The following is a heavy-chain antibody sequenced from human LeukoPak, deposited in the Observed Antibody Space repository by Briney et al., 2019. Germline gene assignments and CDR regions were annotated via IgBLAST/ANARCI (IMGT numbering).Heavy chain of an antibody. CDR2: IYYTGST. J-gene: IGHJ4*02. CDR3: ASRKRANDY. Sequence: SETLSLTCTISGGSVGDYYWGWVRQSPGKGREWVGSIYYTGSTTYHPSLKSRVTMSADTSKNQFSLKPSSVTVADTAVYYCASRKRANDYWGQGTLVTASS. CDR1: GGSVGDYY. V-gene: IGHV4-59*02.